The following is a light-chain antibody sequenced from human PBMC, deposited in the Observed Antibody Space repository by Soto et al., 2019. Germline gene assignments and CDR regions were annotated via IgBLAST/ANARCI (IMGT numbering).Light chain of an antibody. J-gene: IGKJ2*01. V-gene: IGKV3-20*01. CDR2: EDF. CDR3: QQFGISPPYT. CDR1: ENLRSMY. Sequence: EIVLTQSPGTLSLSPGERATLSCRSSENLRSMYLAWYQKKPGQPPRLLIYEDFTRAAGVPDRFSGSGSGTDFALTISRLEPEDVAVYYCQQFGISPPYTFGQGTRLEIK.